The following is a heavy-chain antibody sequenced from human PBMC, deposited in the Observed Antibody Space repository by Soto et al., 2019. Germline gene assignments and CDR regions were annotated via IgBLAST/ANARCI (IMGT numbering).Heavy chain of an antibody. Sequence: SETLSLTCAVYGGSFSGYYWSWIRQPPGKGLEWIGEINHSGSTNYNPSLKSRVTISVDTSKNQFSLKLSSVTAADTAVYYCASHSASGYEFDYWGQGTLVTVSS. CDR2: INHSGST. J-gene: IGHJ4*02. D-gene: IGHD5-12*01. CDR3: ASHSASGYEFDY. CDR1: GGSFSGYY. V-gene: IGHV4-34*01.